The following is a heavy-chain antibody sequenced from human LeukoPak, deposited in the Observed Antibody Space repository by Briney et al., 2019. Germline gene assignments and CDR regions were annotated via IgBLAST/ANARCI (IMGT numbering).Heavy chain of an antibody. J-gene: IGHJ4*02. CDR1: GYTFTSYY. CDR2: INPSGGSA. Sequence: GASVKVSCKASGYTFTSYYMHWVRQAPGQGLEWMGIINPSGGSASYAQKFQGRVTMTRDMSTSTVYMELSSLRSEDTAVYYCARGVEDYYGSGSNFDYWGQGTLVTVSS. CDR3: ARGVEDYYGSGSNFDY. D-gene: IGHD3-10*01. V-gene: IGHV1-46*01.